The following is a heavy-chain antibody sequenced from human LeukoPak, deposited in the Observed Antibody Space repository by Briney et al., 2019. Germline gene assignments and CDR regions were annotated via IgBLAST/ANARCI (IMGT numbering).Heavy chain of an antibody. CDR3: ARIGSDDTALDY. J-gene: IGHJ4*02. CDR2: IYYSGST. CDR1: GYSISSSNW. V-gene: IGHV4-28*01. Sequence: MPSETLSLTCAVPGYSISSSNWWGWIRQPPGKGLEWIGYIYYSGSTYYNPSLKSRATMSVDTSKNQFSLKLSSVTAVDTAVYYCARIGSDDTALDYWGQGTLVTVSS. D-gene: IGHD5-18*01.